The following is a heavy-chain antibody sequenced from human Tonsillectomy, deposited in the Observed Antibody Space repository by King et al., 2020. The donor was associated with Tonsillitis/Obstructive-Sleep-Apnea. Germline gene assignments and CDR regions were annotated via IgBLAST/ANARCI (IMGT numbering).Heavy chain of an antibody. CDR2: IIPILGTA. Sequence: QLVQSGAEVKKPGSSVKVSCKASGGTFSNYAINWVRQAPGQGLEWMGRIIPILGTANYAQNFQGRVTITADKSTSTAYMELSSLRFEDAAVYYCARGLDDVGGDCSGGSCYGDYWGQGTLVTVSS. D-gene: IGHD2-15*01. CDR1: GGTFSNYA. J-gene: IGHJ4*02. CDR3: ARGLDDVGGDCSGGSCYGDY. V-gene: IGHV1-69*04.